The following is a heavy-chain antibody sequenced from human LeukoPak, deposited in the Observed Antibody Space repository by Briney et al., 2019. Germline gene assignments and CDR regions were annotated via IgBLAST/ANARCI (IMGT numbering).Heavy chain of an antibody. CDR2: ISYDGSNK. D-gene: IGHD3-16*01. CDR1: GFTFSSYA. V-gene: IGHV3-30*04. J-gene: IGHJ6*02. Sequence: GGSLRLSCAASGFTFSSYAMYWVRQSPGKGLEWVAVISYDGSNKYYADSVKGRFTISRDDARNSLYLQMGSLRPEDTAVYYCATYTHWVAGDVWGQGTTVTVSS. CDR3: ATYTHWVAGDV.